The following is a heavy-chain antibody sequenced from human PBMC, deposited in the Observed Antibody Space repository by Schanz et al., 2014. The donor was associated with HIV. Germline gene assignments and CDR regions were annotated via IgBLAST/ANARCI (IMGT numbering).Heavy chain of an antibody. CDR3: AKGGRDILSYYGMDV. V-gene: IGHV3-23*01. D-gene: IGHD2-15*01. J-gene: IGHJ6*02. CDR1: GFSFSSYA. CDR2: ISDSGGST. Sequence: ELQLLESGGGLLQPGGSLRLSCAASGFSFSSYAMSWVRQAPGKGLEWVSVISDSGGSTDYADSVKGRFTISRDNSKNTLYLQMNSLRAEDTAVYYCAKGGRDILSYYGMDVWGQGTTVTVSS.